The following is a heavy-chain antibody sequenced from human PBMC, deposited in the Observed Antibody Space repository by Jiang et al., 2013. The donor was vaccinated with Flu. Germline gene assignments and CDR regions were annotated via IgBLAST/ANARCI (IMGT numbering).Heavy chain of an antibody. J-gene: IGHJ3*02. V-gene: IGHV3-30*18. D-gene: IGHD3-3*01. CDR3: AKDPVFGVEDAFDI. Sequence: FTFSSYGMHWVRQAPGKGLEWVAVISYDGSNKYYADSVKGRFTISRDNSKNTLYLQMNSLRAEDTAVYYCAKDPVFGVEDAFDIWGQGTMVTVSS. CDR2: ISYDGSNK. CDR1: FTFSSYG.